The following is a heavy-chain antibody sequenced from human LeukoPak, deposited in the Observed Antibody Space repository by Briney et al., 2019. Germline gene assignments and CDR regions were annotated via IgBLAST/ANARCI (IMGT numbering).Heavy chain of an antibody. CDR1: GFTFSTAS. CDR3: ARSSGWWSLDY. Sequence: GGSLRLSCAASGFTFSTASLHWVRQAPGRGLEWVSAFDTGFGTYYPDSLKGRFTISRDNSKNTLFLRMNSLRAEDTAVYYCARSSGWWSLDYWGQGTLVTVSS. CDR2: FDTGFGT. D-gene: IGHD6-19*01. J-gene: IGHJ4*02. V-gene: IGHV3-23*01.